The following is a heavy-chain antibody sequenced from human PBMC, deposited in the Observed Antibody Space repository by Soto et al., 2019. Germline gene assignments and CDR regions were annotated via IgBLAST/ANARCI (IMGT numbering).Heavy chain of an antibody. V-gene: IGHV3-74*01. Sequence: EVQLVESGGGLVQPGGSPRLSCATSGFTFSSHWMHWVRQVPGKGLLWVSRIDEYGNTINYADSVRGRFTISRDNARNTLYLEMNSLRAEDTALYYCTRDIGGKGAYWGPGTLVTVSS. CDR1: GFTFSSHW. J-gene: IGHJ4*02. CDR2: IDEYGNTI. D-gene: IGHD3-10*01. CDR3: TRDIGGKGAY.